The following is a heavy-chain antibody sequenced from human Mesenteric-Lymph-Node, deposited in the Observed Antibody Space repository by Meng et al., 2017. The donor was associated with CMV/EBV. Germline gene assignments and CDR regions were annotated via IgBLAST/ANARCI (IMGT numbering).Heavy chain of an antibody. CDR2: INGDGSDT. Sequence: GGSLRLSCVVSGFTFSKSWMHWVRRAPGKGLVWVSRINGDGSDTSHADSVKGRFIVSRDNAKNTLYLQMNSLRPEDTAVYYCARDDGSGSPLDYWGHGTRVTVSS. J-gene: IGHJ4*01. D-gene: IGHD3-10*01. V-gene: IGHV3-74*01. CDR3: ARDDGSGSPLDY. CDR1: GFTFSKSW.